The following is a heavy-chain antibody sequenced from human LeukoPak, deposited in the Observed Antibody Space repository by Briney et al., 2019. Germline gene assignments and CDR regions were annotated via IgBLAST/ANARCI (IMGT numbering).Heavy chain of an antibody. CDR2: LKSNPDGGTT. V-gene: IGHV3-15*01. J-gene: IGHJ1*01. Sequence: GGSLRLSCVASGFTFSNAWMSWVRQAPGKGLEWVGRLKSNPDGGTTDYAAPVKGRSTISRDDSKNTLYLQMNSLKTEDTAVYYCATDRLFFQHWGQGTLVTVSS. CDR1: GFTFSNAW. CDR3: ATDRLFFQH. D-gene: IGHD2-15*01.